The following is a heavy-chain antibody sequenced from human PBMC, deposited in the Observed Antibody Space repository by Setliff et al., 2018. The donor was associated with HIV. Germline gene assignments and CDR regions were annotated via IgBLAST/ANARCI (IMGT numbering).Heavy chain of an antibody. V-gene: IGHV4-38-2*02. CDR1: GYSISSGYY. CDR2: FYTGGSA. CDR3: ARERLSRLGFDY. J-gene: IGHJ4*02. Sequence: SETLSLTCAVSGYSISSGYYWGWIRQPPGKGLEWIVSFYTGGSANYNPSLQSRVTISVDTSKNQFSLMLGSMTAADTAVYYCARERLSRLGFDYWGQGTLVTVSS. D-gene: IGHD1-1*01.